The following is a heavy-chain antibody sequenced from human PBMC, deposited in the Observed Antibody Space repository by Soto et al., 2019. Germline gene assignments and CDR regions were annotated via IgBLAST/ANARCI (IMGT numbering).Heavy chain of an antibody. J-gene: IGHJ4*02. CDR2: ISSSGSTI. CDR1: GFTFSSYE. Sequence: EVQLVESGGGLVQPGGSLRLSCAASGFTFSSYEMNWVCQAPGKGLEWVSYISSSGSTIYYADSVKGRFTISRDNAKNSLYLQMNSLRAEDTAVYYCARDRLQQWLPTPFDYWGQGTLVTVSS. D-gene: IGHD6-19*01. V-gene: IGHV3-48*03. CDR3: ARDRLQQWLPTPFDY.